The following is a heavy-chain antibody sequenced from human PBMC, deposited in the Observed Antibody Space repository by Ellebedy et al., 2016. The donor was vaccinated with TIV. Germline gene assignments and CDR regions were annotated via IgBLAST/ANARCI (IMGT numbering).Heavy chain of an antibody. CDR2: IYHSGST. CDR1: GGSISSYY. CDR3: ASLRGGNFDY. Sequence: SETLSLTCTVSGGSISSYYWSWIRQPPGKGLEWIGYIYHSGSTNYNPSHKSRFPITVDTSKNQFSLKLSSVTAADTAVYYCASLRGGNFDYWGQGTPVTVSS. V-gene: IGHV4-59*01. J-gene: IGHJ4*02. D-gene: IGHD3-10*01.